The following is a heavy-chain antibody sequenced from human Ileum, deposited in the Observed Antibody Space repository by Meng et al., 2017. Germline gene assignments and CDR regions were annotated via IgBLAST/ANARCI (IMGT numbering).Heavy chain of an antibody. D-gene: IGHD4-23*01. CDR3: ARHGGYYQDF. CDR1: CASISVFSY. Sequence: QMQGSGPRPVQSSYLLSLPCSVSCASISVFSYWSCVRQSPGKGLEWIGQIDHLGIAYYKPSLKSRVTMSIDQSKSQFSLRLTSVSAADTAVYYCARHGGYYQDFWGQGTLVTVSS. CDR2: IDHLGIA. V-gene: IGHV4-4*02. J-gene: IGHJ4*02.